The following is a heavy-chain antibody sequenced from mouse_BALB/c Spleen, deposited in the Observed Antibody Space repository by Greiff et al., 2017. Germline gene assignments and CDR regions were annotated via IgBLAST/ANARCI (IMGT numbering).Heavy chain of an antibody. V-gene: IGHV1S126*01. D-gene: IGHD2-1*01. CDR1: GYSFTSYW. Sequence: VKLMESGPQLVRPGASVKISCKASGYSFTSYWMHWVKQRPGQGLEWIGMIDPSDSETRLNQKFKDKATLTVDKSSSTAYMQLSSPTSEDSAVYYCAGGGNLYYFDYWGQGTTLTVSS. CDR3: AGGGNLYYFDY. J-gene: IGHJ2*01. CDR2: IDPSDSET.